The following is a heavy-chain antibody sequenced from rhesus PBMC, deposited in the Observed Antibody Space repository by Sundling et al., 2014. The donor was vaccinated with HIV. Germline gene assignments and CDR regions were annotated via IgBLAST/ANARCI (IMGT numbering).Heavy chain of an antibody. V-gene: IGHV2-174*02. CDR3: AREYTWNYKDYFDY. CDR1: GFSLSTSGLG. CDR2: LYWDDDN. J-gene: IGHJ4*01. D-gene: IGHD1-1-1*01. Sequence: QVTLKESGPALVEPTQTLTLTCTFSGFSLSTSGLGVGWIRQPPGRTLEWLAHLYWDDDNRYSTSLKSRLTISKDTSKNQVVLTMTNMDPVDTATYYCAREYTWNYKDYFDYWGQGVLVTVSS.